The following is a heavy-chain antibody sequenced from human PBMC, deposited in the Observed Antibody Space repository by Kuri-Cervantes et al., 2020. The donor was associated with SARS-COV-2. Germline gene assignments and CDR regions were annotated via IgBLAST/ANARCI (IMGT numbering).Heavy chain of an antibody. CDR1: GGTFGSHT. CDR3: ARDSPTEGLDY. V-gene: IGHV1-69*13. Sequence: SVKVSCKASGGTFGSHTISWVRHAPGQGLEWTGSIIPIFRAPNYAQKFQGRVTFIADGPTSTAYMTLSSLTSDDTAVYYCARDSPTEGLDYWGQGTLVTVSS. CDR2: IIPIFRAP. J-gene: IGHJ4*02.